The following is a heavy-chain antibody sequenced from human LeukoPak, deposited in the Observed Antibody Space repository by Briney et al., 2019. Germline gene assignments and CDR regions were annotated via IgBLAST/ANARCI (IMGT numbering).Heavy chain of an antibody. CDR2: ISSSGSII. Sequence: GGSLRLSCAASGVTFSSYEMNWVRQAPGKRGEWVSYISSSGSIIYYADSVKGRFTISRDNAKNSLYLQINSLRAEDTAVYYCAELGITMIGGVWGKGTTVTISS. CDR3: AELGITMIGGV. D-gene: IGHD3-10*02. J-gene: IGHJ6*04. V-gene: IGHV3-48*03. CDR1: GVTFSSYE.